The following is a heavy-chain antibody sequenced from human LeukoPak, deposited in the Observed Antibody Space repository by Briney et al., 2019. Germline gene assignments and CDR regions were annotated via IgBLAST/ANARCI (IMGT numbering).Heavy chain of an antibody. D-gene: IGHD3-10*02. CDR2: MSFDGTHI. J-gene: IGHJ6*02. Sequence: AGGSLRLSCAASGFTFGSYAMHWVRQAPGKGLEWVAVMSFDGTHIYYADSVKGRFTISRDNSKNTLYLQMNSLRAEDMAVYYCARCSGYGMDVWGQGTTVTVSS. CDR1: GFTFGSYA. CDR3: ARCSGYGMDV. V-gene: IGHV3-30-3*01.